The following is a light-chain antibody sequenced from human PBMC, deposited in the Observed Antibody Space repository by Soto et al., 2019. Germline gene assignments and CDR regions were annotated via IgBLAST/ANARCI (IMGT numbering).Light chain of an antibody. CDR1: SSNIGAGYD. J-gene: IGLJ3*02. V-gene: IGLV1-40*01. Sequence: QSVLTQPPSVSGAPGQRVTISCTGSSSNIGAGYDVHWYQQLPGTAPKLLIYGNSNRPSRVTDRFSGAKSGTSASLAITGLQAEDEADYYCQSYASSLSGSVFGGGTKLTVL. CDR2: GNS. CDR3: QSYASSLSGSV.